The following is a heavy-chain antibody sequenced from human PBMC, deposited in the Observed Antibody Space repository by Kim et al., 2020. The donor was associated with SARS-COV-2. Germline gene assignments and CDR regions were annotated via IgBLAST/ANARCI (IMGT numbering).Heavy chain of an antibody. V-gene: IGHV4-39*01. CDR3: ARPKSTPYGTPKY. Sequence: SETLSLTCTVSGGSISSSSYYWGWIRQPPGQGLEWIGTIYYSGSTYYNPSLKSRVTISVDTSKNQFSLKLDSATATDTAVYYCARPKSTPYGTPKYWGQG. CDR1: GGSISSSSYY. CDR2: IYYSGST. J-gene: IGHJ4*02. D-gene: IGHD2-21*01.